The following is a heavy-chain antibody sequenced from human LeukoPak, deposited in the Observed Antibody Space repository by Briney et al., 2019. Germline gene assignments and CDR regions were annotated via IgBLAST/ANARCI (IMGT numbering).Heavy chain of an antibody. CDR3: ARGPGNYDSSGYYGEWFDP. D-gene: IGHD3-22*01. V-gene: IGHV4-34*01. CDR2: INHSGST. J-gene: IGHJ5*02. Sequence: GSLRLSCAVSGFTFSKAWMSWVRQAPGKGLEWIGEINHSGSTNYNPSLKSRVTISVDTSKNQFSLKLSSVTAADTAVYYCARGPGNYDSSGYYGEWFDPWGQGTLVTVSS. CDR1: GFTFSKAW.